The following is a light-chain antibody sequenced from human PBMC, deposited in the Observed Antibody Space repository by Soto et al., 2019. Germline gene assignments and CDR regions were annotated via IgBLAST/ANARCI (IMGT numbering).Light chain of an antibody. V-gene: IGKV1-5*01. J-gene: IGKJ1*01. CDR3: QQNNSYSRT. CDR1: QSISSW. CDR2: DAS. Sequence: DIQMTQSPSTLSAFVGDRVTITCRASQSISSWLAWYQQKPGKAPKLLIYDASSLQGGVPSRFSGSGSGTEFTLTISSLQPDDSATYFCQQNNSYSRTFGQGTKVEIK.